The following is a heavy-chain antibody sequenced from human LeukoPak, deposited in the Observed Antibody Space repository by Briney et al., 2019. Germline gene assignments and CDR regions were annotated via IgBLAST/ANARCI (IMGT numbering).Heavy chain of an antibody. CDR3: ARSRRGYSYIDY. J-gene: IGHJ4*02. CDR2: INHRRST. V-gene: IGHV4-34*01. CDR1: DDSFSGYY. Sequence: PSETLSLTCAVYDDSFSGYYWNWIRQPPGEGLEWIGEINHRRSTNYNPPLKSRVTISVDTSKYQFSLKLNSVTAADTAVYYCARSRRGYSYIDYWGQGSLVTVSS. D-gene: IGHD5-18*01.